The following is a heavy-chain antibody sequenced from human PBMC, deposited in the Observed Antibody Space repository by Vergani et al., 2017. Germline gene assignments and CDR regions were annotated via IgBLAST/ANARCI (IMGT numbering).Heavy chain of an antibody. V-gene: IGHV3-30*02. Sequence: QLQLVETGGGVVQPGGSLRLYCATSGFSFNTYGAHWVRQAPGKGLEWVAFIGYDGRIKYNVDSVKGRFTISRDTSKKTLSLQRRSLRADDTAVYYCAKDGRENSDYGYFDYWGQGTLVTVSS. CDR3: AKDGRENSDYGYFDY. CDR1: GFSFNTYG. J-gene: IGHJ4*02. D-gene: IGHD4-17*01. CDR2: IGYDGRIK.